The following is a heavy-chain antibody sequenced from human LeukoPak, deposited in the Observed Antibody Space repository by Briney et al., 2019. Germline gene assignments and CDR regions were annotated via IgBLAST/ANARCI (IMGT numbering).Heavy chain of an antibody. CDR2: IYSGGTT. CDR3: TPSPSWCV. CDR1: GFTVINNY. Sequence: GGSLSLSRAASGFTVINNYMIWVGQAPGKGLEWVSVIYSGGTTHYADSVKDRFTISRDNSKNTLYLQMNSLRVDDTAVYYCTPSPSWCVWGKGTTVTVSS. D-gene: IGHD2-15*01. V-gene: IGHV3-53*01. J-gene: IGHJ6*04.